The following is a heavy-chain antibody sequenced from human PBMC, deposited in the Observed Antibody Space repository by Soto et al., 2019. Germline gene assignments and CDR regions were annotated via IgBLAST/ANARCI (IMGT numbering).Heavy chain of an antibody. V-gene: IGHV4-34*01. Sequence: SETLSLTWAVYGGSFIGYYWIWIRHPPWKGLEWIGEINHSGSTNYNPSLKSRVTISVDTSKSQFSLKLSSVTAADTAVYYCAATYYYFWCGYNTLSYFDSWAQRAPVTVSS. CDR3: AATYYYFWCGYNTLSYFDS. D-gene: IGHD3-3*01. CDR2: INHSGST. J-gene: IGHJ4*01. CDR1: GGSFIGYY.